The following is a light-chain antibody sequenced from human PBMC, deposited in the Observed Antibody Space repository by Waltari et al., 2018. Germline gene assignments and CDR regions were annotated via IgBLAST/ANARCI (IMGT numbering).Light chain of an antibody. CDR2: EAS. CDR3: QQYNTWPPIT. CDR1: QSVSSN. J-gene: IGKJ5*01. V-gene: IGKV3-15*01. Sequence: EIVMTQSPATLSVSPAETATLPCRASQSVSSNLAWYQQKPGQTPRLLIYEASTRPTGIPARFSGSGSGTEFTLSISNLQSEDFAVYYCQQYNTWPPITFGQGTRLEIK.